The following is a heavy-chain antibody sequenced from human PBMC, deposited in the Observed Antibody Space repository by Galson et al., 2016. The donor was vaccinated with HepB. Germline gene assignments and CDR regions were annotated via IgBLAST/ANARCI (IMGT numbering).Heavy chain of an antibody. CDR1: GFSLSSNEVG. V-gene: IGHV2-5*02. CDR2: IYWDDDK. CDR3: VHRPSRTYYVYN. J-gene: IGHJ4*02. Sequence: PALVKPTQTLTLTCTVPGFSLSSNEVGVGWIRQPPGKALEWLALIYWDDDKRYSPSLKTRLTITKDTSKNQVVLTMTNMDPVDTATYYCVHRPSRTYYVYNCGQGTLVTVSS.